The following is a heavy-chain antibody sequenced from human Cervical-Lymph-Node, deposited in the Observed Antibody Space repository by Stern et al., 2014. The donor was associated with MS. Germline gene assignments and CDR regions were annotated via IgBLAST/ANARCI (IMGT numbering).Heavy chain of an antibody. CDR3: GRDVRNGGFDP. V-gene: IGHV3-11*01. CDR1: GFTFSGYC. J-gene: IGHJ5*02. D-gene: IGHD3-10*01. Sequence: QVQLVESGGGLVKPGGSLRLSCVASGFTFSGYCMAWIRQAPGKGLEWVSYICGSSTIIRYADSVKGRFTISRDNAKNSLYLQMNSVTAEDTAVYHCGRDVRNGGFDPWGQGTLVTVSS. CDR2: ICGSSTII.